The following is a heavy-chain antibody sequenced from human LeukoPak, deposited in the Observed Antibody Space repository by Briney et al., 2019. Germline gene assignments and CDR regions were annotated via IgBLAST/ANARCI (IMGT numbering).Heavy chain of an antibody. CDR3: TRLGDHFHLNLYL. J-gene: IGHJ2*01. D-gene: IGHD3-3*02. Sequence: GGSLTLSCAASGFTLSTYHMNWIRQAPGKGLEWVSYIYSGGTTYYADSVRSRLTISIDTSKNKLSLQMNTLKAEDTARYYCTRLGDHFHLNLYLWGRGTLVTVSS. CDR2: IYSGGTT. V-gene: IGHV3-53*01. CDR1: GFTLSTYH.